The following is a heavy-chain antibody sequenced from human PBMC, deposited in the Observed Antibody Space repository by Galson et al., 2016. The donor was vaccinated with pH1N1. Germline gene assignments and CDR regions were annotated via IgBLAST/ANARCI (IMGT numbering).Heavy chain of an antibody. V-gene: IGHV1-24*01. CDR3: AALSPSSGWYNGWYFDL. CDR2: FYPEDGET. D-gene: IGHD6-13*01. Sequence: SVKVSCKVSGNTLTELSIHWVRQAPGKGLEWMGGFYPEDGETMYTERFAQKFQGRLTLTEDTSTHTTYMELTSLRSDDTAIYYCAALSPSSGWYNGWYFDLWGHGTLVTVSS. CDR1: GNTLTELS. J-gene: IGHJ2*01.